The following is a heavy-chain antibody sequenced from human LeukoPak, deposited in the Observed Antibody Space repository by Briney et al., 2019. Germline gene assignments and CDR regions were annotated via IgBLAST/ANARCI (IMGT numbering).Heavy chain of an antibody. J-gene: IGHJ6*03. D-gene: IGHD2-2*01. CDR2: IYHSGST. CDR1: GGSISSGGYY. CDR3: ARVACSSTSCPRYYYYMDV. Sequence: SETLSLTCTVSGGSISSGGYYWSWIRQPPGKGLEWIGYIYHSGSTYYNPSLKSRVTISVDRSKNQFSLKLGSVTAADTAVYYCARVACSSTSCPRYYYYMDVWGKGTTVTVSS. V-gene: IGHV4-30-2*01.